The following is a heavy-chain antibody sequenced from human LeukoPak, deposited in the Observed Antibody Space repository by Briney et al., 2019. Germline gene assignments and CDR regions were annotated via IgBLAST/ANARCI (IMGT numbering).Heavy chain of an antibody. Sequence: EASVKVSCKASGYTFTSYGISWVRQAPGQGLEWMGWISAYNGNTNYAQKLQGRVTMTTDTSTSTAYMELRSLRSDDTAVYYCARDGPDTYDFWSGYYTQASHFDYWGQGTLVTVSS. CDR1: GYTFTSYG. CDR3: ARDGPDTYDFWSGYYTQASHFDY. J-gene: IGHJ4*02. V-gene: IGHV1-18*01. D-gene: IGHD3-3*01. CDR2: ISAYNGNT.